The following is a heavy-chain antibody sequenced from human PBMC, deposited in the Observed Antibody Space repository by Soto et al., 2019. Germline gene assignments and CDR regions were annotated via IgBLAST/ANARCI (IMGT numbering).Heavy chain of an antibody. D-gene: IGHD1-7*01. Sequence: PSDTQSLTCTPSRHSILSYYWSWIRQPPGKGLEWIGYIYYSGSTNYNPSLKSRVTMSVDTSKNQFSLTLSSVTAADTAIYYCAQTTYPYNWLDPWGHGTLVT. V-gene: IGHV4-59*07. CDR2: IYYSGST. J-gene: IGHJ5*02. CDR3: AQTTYPYNWLDP. CDR1: RHSILSYY.